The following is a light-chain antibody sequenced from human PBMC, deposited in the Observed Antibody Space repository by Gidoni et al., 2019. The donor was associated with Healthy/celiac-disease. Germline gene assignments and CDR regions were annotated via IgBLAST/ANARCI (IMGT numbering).Light chain of an antibody. Sequence: DIVTSQTPLSLSVTPGQPASISCKSSQSLLHSDGTTYSSWYLQKPGQSAQLLMYEVSTRFSGVEDRFGGSGSGTDFTLKISRVEAEDVGVYYCMQGIHLALTFGGGTKVEIK. CDR3: MQGIHLALT. CDR1: QSLLHSDGTTY. J-gene: IGKJ4*01. V-gene: IGKV2-29*03. CDR2: EVS.